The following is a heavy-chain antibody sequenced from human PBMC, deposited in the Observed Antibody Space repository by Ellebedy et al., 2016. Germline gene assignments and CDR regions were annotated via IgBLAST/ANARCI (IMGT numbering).Heavy chain of an antibody. CDR1: GGSINNGGYS. V-gene: IGHV4-30-2*01. CDR2: IYQSGTT. CDR3: ARGRLYCPNTGCSQDAFDV. Sequence: SETLSLTXVVSGGSINNGGYSWSFIRQPPGKGLEWIGYIYQSGTTYYDPSLKSRVTLSLDRSKNHFSLKLTSVTAADTAVYYCARGRLYCPNTGCSQDAFDVWGQGTMVTVSS. J-gene: IGHJ3*01. D-gene: IGHD2-8*01.